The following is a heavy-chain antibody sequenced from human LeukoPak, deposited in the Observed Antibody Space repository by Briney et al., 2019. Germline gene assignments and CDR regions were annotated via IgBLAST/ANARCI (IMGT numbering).Heavy chain of an antibody. CDR3: ASDVYYDFWSGYGRSFDP. V-gene: IGHV4-59*01. Sequence: SETLSLTCTVSGGSISSYYWSWIRQPPGKGLEWIGYMYYSGSTNYNPSLKSRVTISVDMSKNQVSLKLSSVTAADTAVYYCASDVYYDFWSGYGRSFDPWGHGTLVTVSS. CDR1: GGSISSYY. J-gene: IGHJ5*02. D-gene: IGHD3-3*01. CDR2: MYYSGST.